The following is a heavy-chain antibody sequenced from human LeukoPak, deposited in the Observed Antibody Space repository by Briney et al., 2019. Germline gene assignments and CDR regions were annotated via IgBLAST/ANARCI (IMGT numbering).Heavy chain of an antibody. D-gene: IGHD3-22*01. CDR1: GFTFSSYS. J-gene: IGHJ5*02. Sequence: GGSLRLSCAASGFTFSSYSMNWVRQAPGKGLEWVSFISSSRSYIYYADSVKGRFTISRDNAKNSLYLQMNGLRAEDTAVYYCARHERITMIVVAKFGWFDPWGQGTLVTVSS. V-gene: IGHV3-21*01. CDR3: ARHERITMIVVAKFGWFDP. CDR2: ISSSRSYI.